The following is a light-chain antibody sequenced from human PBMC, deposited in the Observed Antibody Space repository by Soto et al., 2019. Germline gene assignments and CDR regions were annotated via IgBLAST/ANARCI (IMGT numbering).Light chain of an antibody. CDR1: SSNIGINY. J-gene: IGLJ7*01. CDR2: RNS. Sequence: QSVLTQPPSASGNPGQTVTISCSGSSSNIGINYVYWYQQLPGTAPKLLIYRNSQRPSGIPDRFSGSKSGTSASLAISGLRSEDEADYYCAAWDDSLGSLAVFGGGPQLTVL. CDR3: AAWDDSLGSLAV. V-gene: IGLV1-47*01.